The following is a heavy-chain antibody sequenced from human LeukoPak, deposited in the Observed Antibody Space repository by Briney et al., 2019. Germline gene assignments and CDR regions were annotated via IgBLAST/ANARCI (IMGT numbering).Heavy chain of an antibody. Sequence: GESLKISCKVFEYTFPSYWIGRVPQMPGKGLEWMGIIYPGDSDTRYSPSFQGQVTISADKSISTAYLQWSSLKASDTAMYYCARQVAGTRSGYFAHWVQGTLVTVSS. V-gene: IGHV5-51*01. J-gene: IGHJ4*02. CDR2: IYPGDSDT. CDR1: EYTFPSYW. D-gene: IGHD1-7*01. CDR3: ARQVAGTRSGYFAH.